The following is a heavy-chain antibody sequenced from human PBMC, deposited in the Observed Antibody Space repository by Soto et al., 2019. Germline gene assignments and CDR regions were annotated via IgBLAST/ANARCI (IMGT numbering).Heavy chain of an antibody. CDR2: ISHEGVTK. D-gene: IGHD2-2*01. J-gene: IGHJ6*02. CDR1: GFTFESYG. CDR3: AREVGYCSSTSCPTPYYYYGMDV. Sequence: LRLSCIASGFTFESYGMHWVRQAPGKGLEWVAVISHEGVTKNYVDSVKGRFTISRDNAKNSLYLQMNSLRAEDTAVYYCAREVGYCSSTSCPTPYYYYGMDVWGQGTTVTVSS. V-gene: IGHV3-30*03.